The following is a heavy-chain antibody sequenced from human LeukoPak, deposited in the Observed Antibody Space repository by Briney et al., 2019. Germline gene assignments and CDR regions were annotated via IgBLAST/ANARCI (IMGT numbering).Heavy chain of an antibody. J-gene: IGHJ4*02. CDR1: GFTFSSYA. D-gene: IGHD6-19*01. Sequence: GGSLRLSCSVSGFTFSSYAMHWVRQAPGKGLEYVSGISGNGGSTYYADSVKGRFTISRDNSKNTLFPQLSSLRDEDTAVYYCVKERSSGWYDFDYWGQGTLVTVSS. V-gene: IGHV3-64D*06. CDR3: VKERSSGWYDFDY. CDR2: ISGNGGST.